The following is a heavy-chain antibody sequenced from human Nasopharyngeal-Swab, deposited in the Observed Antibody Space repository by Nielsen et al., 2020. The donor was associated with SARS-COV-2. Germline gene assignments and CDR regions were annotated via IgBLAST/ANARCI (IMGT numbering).Heavy chain of an antibody. Sequence: SETLSLTCAVSGRSLSGHYWTWFRQSPGKGLEWIGEINESGGTNYSPSLKSRLTISVDTSKKHFSLKLASVTAADTAFYYCARRNRLAAPGAHFDLWGRDTLVTVSS. J-gene: IGHJ2*01. CDR3: ARRNRLAAPGAHFDL. D-gene: IGHD6-13*01. V-gene: IGHV4-34*01. CDR2: INESGGT. CDR1: GRSLSGHY.